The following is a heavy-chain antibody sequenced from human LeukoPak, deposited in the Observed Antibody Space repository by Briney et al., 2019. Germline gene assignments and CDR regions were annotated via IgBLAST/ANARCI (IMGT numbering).Heavy chain of an antibody. CDR3: AKGGFTYYYDSSGIDY. V-gene: IGHV3-30*02. J-gene: IGHJ4*02. CDR1: GFTFSSYG. D-gene: IGHD3-22*01. CDR2: IRYDGSNK. Sequence: GGSLRLSCAASGFTFSSYGMHWVRQAPGKGLEWVAFIRYDGSNKYYADSVKRRFTISRDNSKNTLYLQMNSLRAEDTAVYYCAKGGFTYYYDSSGIDYWGQGTLVTVSS.